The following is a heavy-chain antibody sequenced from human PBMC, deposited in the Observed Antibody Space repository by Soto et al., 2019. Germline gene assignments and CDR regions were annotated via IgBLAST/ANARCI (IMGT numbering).Heavy chain of an antibody. D-gene: IGHD3-3*01. J-gene: IGHJ6*02. CDR3: KGLRFLEWLPDGMDV. CDR1: GGSFSCYY. V-gene: IGHV4-34*01. CDR2: INHSGST. Sequence: SETLSLTCAVYGGSFSCYYWSWIRQPPGKGLEWIVEINHSGSTNYNPSLKSRVTISVDTSKNQFSLKLSSVTAADTAVYYCKGLRFLEWLPDGMDVWGQGTTVTVSS.